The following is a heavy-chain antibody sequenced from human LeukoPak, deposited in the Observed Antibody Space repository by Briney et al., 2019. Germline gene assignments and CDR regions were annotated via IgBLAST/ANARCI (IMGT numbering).Heavy chain of an antibody. CDR3: AKGGYIGYNGLFDI. D-gene: IGHD5-12*01. J-gene: IGHJ3*02. CDR2: ISASGTTT. CDR1: GYSFNTYI. Sequence: GGSLRLSCGAPGYSFNTYIVSWVRQTPGKGLQWVSAISASGTTTYYADSVKGRFTISRDDSKNMLYLQMNSLTAEDTATYYCAKGGYIGYNGLFDIWGQGTMVTVSS. V-gene: IGHV3-23*01.